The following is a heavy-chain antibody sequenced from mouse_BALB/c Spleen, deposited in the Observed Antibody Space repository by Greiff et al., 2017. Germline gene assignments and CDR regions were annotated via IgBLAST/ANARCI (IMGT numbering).Heavy chain of an antibody. J-gene: IGHJ4*01. CDR1: GYTFTSYV. CDR3: ARGEVGPYYAMDY. CDR2: INPYNDGT. Sequence: EVQLVESGPELVKPGASVKMSCKASGYTFTSYVMHWVKQKPGQGLEWIGYINPYNDGTKYNEKFKGKATLTSDKSSSTAYMELSSLTSEDSAVYYCARGEVGPYYAMDYWGQGTSVTVSS. V-gene: IGHV1-14*01. D-gene: IGHD1-1*01.